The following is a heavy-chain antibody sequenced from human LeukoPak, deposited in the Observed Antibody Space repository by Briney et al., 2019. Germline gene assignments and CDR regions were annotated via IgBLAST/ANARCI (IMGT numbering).Heavy chain of an antibody. V-gene: IGHV5-51*01. J-gene: IGHJ6*02. CDR3: ASRDKAVAGTGHYYGMDV. D-gene: IGHD6-19*01. CDR2: IYPGDSDT. CDR1: GYSFTSYW. Sequence: PGESLKISCKGSGYSFTSYWIGWVRQMPGKGREGMRTIYPGDSDTRYSPSFHGRVPISADKSISTAYLQWSSLKASDTAMYYCASRDKAVAGTGHYYGMDVWGQGTTVTVSS.